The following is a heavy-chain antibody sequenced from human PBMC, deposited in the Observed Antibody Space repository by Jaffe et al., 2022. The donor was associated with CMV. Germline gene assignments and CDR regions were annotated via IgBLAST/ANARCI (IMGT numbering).Heavy chain of an antibody. D-gene: IGHD5-18*01. J-gene: IGHJ6*03. V-gene: IGHV5-51*01. CDR2: IYPGDSDT. Sequence: QLVQSGAEVKKPGESLKISCQGSGYSFTTYWIGWVRQMPGKGLEWIGIIYPGDSDTRYSPSFQGQVTILADKSISTAYLQWSSLKASDTATYYCARHIGYNSGSLYYYYYYMDVWGKGTTVTVSS. CDR3: ARHIGYNSGSLYYYYYYMDV. CDR1: GYSFTTYW.